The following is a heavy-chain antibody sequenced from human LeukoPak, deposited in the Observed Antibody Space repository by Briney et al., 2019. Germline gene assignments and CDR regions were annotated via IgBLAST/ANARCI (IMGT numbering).Heavy chain of an antibody. CDR2: IIPIFGTA. V-gene: IGHV1-69*06. J-gene: IGHJ3*02. D-gene: IGHD5-18*01. CDR3: NLYSYGETDRIEDAFDI. Sequence: SVKVSCTASGGTFSSYAISWVRQAPGRGLEGMGGIIPIFGTANYAQTFQGRVTITADKSTSTAYMELSSLRSEDTAVYYCNLYSYGETDRIEDAFDIWGQGTMVTVTS. CDR1: GGTFSSYA.